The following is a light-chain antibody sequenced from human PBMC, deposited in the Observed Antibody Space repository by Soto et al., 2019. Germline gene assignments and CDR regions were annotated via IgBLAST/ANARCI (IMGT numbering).Light chain of an antibody. J-gene: IGKJ1*01. CDR1: QGISNY. Sequence: DIQMTQSPSSLSASVGDTVTITCRASQGISNYLAWYQQKPGQVPNLLVYAASTLQSGVPSRFSGSGSGTDFTLTISSLRPEDVATYYCQKYNHPPRTFGQGTKVE. V-gene: IGKV1-27*01. CDR3: QKYNHPPRT. CDR2: AAS.